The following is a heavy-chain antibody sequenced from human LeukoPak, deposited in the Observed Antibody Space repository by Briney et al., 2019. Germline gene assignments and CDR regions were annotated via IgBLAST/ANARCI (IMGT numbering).Heavy chain of an antibody. CDR2: VSGSGGST. CDR3: TKGRYSGSLERGFDY. D-gene: IGHD1-26*01. Sequence: GSLRLSCXASXFTFSSYAMNWVRQAPGQGLEWVSAVSGSGGSTYHTDSVKGRFTISRDNSKNTLYLQMNSLRAEDAAVYYCTKGRYSGSLERGFDYWGQGTLVTVSS. CDR1: XFTFSSYA. V-gene: IGHV3-23*01. J-gene: IGHJ4*02.